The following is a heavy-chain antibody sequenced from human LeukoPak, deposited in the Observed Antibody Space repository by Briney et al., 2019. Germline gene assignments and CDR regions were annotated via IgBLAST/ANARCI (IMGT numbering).Heavy chain of an antibody. CDR3: ANRNYYDSSAPDY. D-gene: IGHD3-22*01. CDR1: GFSVSSNY. Sequence: SGGSLRLSCAASGFSVSSNYMSWVRQAPGKGLEWVSAIYSGGSTYYADSVKGRFTISRDNSKNTLYLQMNSLRAEDTAVYYCANRNYYDSSAPDYWGQGTLVTVSS. V-gene: IGHV3-53*05. CDR2: IYSGGST. J-gene: IGHJ4*02.